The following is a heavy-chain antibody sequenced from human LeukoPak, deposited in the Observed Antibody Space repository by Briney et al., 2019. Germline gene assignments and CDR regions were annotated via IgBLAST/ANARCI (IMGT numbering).Heavy chain of an antibody. Sequence: GGSLRLSCAASGFTFSDYAMSWVRRAPGRGLEWVSTISGSAESTYYADSVKGRFIVSRDNSKNTLHLQMSSLRAGDTAVYYCAKAAARDYFEHWGQGTLVTVSS. D-gene: IGHD2-15*01. V-gene: IGHV3-23*01. J-gene: IGHJ1*01. CDR1: GFTFSDYA. CDR2: ISGSAEST. CDR3: AKAAARDYFEH.